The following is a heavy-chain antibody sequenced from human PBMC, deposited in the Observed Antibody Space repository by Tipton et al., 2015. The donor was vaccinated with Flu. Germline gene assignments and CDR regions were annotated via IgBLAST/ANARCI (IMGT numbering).Heavy chain of an antibody. V-gene: IGHV3-48*02. Sequence: SLRLSCAGSGFSFGNYAMNWVRQAPGKGLEWVSYISGSSALIQYADSVKGRFTISRDNGKRSVFLEMNGLRDDDTGLYYCAKAVDGTVTAPFQHWGQGALVTVSS. CDR2: ISGSSALI. CDR1: GFSFGNYA. D-gene: IGHD4-17*01. CDR3: AKAVDGTVTAPFQH. J-gene: IGHJ1*01.